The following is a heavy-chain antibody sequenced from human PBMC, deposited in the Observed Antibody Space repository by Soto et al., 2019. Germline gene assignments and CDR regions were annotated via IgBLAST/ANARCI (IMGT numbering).Heavy chain of an antibody. CDR2: INHSGST. CDR1: GGSFSGYY. CDR3: ARGGSRHIVVVPAASWDY. V-gene: IGHV4-34*01. Sequence: QVQLQQWGAGLLKPSETLSLTCAVYGGSFSGYYWSWIRQPPGKGLEWIGEINHSGSTNYNPSLKSRVTISVDTSKNQFSLKLSSVTAADTAVYYCARGGSRHIVVVPAASWDYWGQGTLFTVSS. D-gene: IGHD2-2*01. J-gene: IGHJ4*02.